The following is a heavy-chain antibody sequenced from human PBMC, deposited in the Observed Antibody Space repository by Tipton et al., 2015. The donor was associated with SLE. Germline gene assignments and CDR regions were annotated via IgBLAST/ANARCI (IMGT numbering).Heavy chain of an antibody. CDR2: ISSSGSII. CDR1: GGSISSHY. V-gene: IGHV3-11*04. Sequence: LSLTCTVSGGSISSHYWSWIRQAPGKGLEWVSYISSSGSIIYYTDSMKGRFTISRDNAKNSLYLQMNSLRAEDTAVYYCARDVPITTVQGGADYFDFWGQGTLVTVSS. CDR3: ARDVPITTVQGGADYFDF. J-gene: IGHJ4*02. D-gene: IGHD3-10*01.